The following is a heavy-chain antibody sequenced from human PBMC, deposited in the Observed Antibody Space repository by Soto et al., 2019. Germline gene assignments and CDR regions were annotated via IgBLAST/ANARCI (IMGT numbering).Heavy chain of an antibody. CDR1: GGPINSDY. Sequence: PSETLSLTCTVSGGPINSDYWSWIRQPPGKGLEWIGYIYYSGSTNYNPSLKSRVTISVDTSKNQFSLKLSSVTAADTAVYYCAKDNGYDSSGYGAPNAFDIWGQGTMVTVSS. V-gene: IGHV4-59*01. CDR3: AKDNGYDSSGYGAPNAFDI. D-gene: IGHD3-22*01. J-gene: IGHJ3*02. CDR2: IYYSGST.